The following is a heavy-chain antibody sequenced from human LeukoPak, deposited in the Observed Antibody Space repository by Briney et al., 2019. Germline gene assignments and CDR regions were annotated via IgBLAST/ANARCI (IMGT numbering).Heavy chain of an antibody. J-gene: IGHJ6*03. Sequence: VGSLRLSCAASGFTFSSYSMNWVRPAPRKGLERVSSISSSSGYIYYADSVKGRFTISRDNAKNSLYLQMNSLRAEDTAVYYCARYLATSYYYYYYMDVWGKGTTVTVSS. V-gene: IGHV3-21*01. CDR1: GFTFSSYS. CDR3: ARYLATSYYYYYYMDV. D-gene: IGHD5-12*01. CDR2: ISSSSGYI.